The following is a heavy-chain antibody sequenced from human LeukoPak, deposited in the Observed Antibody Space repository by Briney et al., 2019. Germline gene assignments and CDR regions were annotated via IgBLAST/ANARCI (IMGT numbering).Heavy chain of an antibody. Sequence: PGGSLRLSCAASGFTFSIYSMSWVRQAPGKGLEWVSAISGSGGSTYYADSVKGRFTISRDNSKNTLYLQMNSLRAEDTAVYYCAKDRGDIVVVPAAAMAAFDIWGQGTMVTVSS. J-gene: IGHJ3*02. CDR2: ISGSGGST. CDR3: AKDRGDIVVVPAAAMAAFDI. CDR1: GFTFSIYS. D-gene: IGHD2-2*01. V-gene: IGHV3-23*01.